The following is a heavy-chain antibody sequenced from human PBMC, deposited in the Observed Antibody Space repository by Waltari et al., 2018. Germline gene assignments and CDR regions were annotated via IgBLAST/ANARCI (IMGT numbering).Heavy chain of an antibody. CDR3: ARRGNYDFWSGRKYYYYYYMDV. CDR1: GYRFTTYW. J-gene: IGHJ6*03. Sequence: EVQLVQSGAEVKKPGESLKISCKAAGYRFTTYWIGWVRQRPGHGLEWMGIIYPGDSDTRYSPSFQGQVTISADKSISTAYLQWSSLKASDTAMYYCARRGNYDFWSGRKYYYYYYMDVWGKGTTVTVSS. CDR2: IYPGDSDT. D-gene: IGHD3-3*01. V-gene: IGHV5-51*01.